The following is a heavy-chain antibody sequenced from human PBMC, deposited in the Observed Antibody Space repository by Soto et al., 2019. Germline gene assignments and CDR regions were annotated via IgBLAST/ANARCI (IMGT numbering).Heavy chain of an antibody. J-gene: IGHJ4*02. V-gene: IGHV3-30*18. CDR2: ISYDGSNK. D-gene: IGHD4-17*01. Sequence: QVQLVESGGGVVQPGRSLRLSCAASGFTFSSYGMHWVRQAPGKGLEWVAVISYDGSNKYYADSVKGRFTISRDNSKNTLYLQMNSLRAEDTAVYYCAKDPVVSIGATVTTEVVYWGQGTLVTVSS. CDR1: GFTFSSYG. CDR3: AKDPVVSIGATVTTEVVY.